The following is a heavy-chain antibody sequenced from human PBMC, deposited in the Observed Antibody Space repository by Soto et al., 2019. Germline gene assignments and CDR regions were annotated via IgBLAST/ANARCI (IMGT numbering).Heavy chain of an antibody. D-gene: IGHD3-9*01. Sequence: SGPPALTCAVSGVSISSGNWWTWVRQSPQRGLEYIGEIFHDGTANYYPSFERRVAISVDTSKNQFSLKLTSVAAADTAIYFCASRGDYTRLTYVYFDGWGQGTLVRVYS. CDR1: GVSISSGNW. J-gene: IGHJ4*01. CDR2: IFHDGTA. V-gene: IGHV4-4*02. CDR3: ASRGDYTRLTYVYFDG.